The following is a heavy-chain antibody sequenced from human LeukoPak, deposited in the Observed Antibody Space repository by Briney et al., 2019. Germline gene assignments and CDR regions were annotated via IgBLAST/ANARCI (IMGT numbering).Heavy chain of an antibody. CDR1: GGTFSSYA. J-gene: IGHJ6*02. CDR3: ARGRDCSSTSCHFGMDV. Sequence: GSSVKVSCKASGGTFSSYAISWVRQAPGQGLEWMGRIIPILGIAKYAQKFQGRVTITADKSTSTAYMELSSLRSEDTAVYYCARGRDCSSTSCHFGMDVWGQGTTVTVSS. D-gene: IGHD2-2*01. V-gene: IGHV1-69*04. CDR2: IIPILGIA.